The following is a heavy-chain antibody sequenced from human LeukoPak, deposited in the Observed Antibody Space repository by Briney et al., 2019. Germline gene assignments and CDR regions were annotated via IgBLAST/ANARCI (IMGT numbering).Heavy chain of an antibody. Sequence: PGGPLRLSCAASGFIFSTYGMYWAPQAPGKGLEWVAFIRHDGSIKNYADSVKCRSTISRDNSKNTLYLQMKSLGAEDTAVYYCAKDSLADIDYWGQGTMVTVSP. CDR3: AKDSLADIDY. J-gene: IGHJ4*01. V-gene: IGHV3-30*02. D-gene: IGHD3-16*01. CDR1: GFIFSTYG. CDR2: IRHDGSIK.